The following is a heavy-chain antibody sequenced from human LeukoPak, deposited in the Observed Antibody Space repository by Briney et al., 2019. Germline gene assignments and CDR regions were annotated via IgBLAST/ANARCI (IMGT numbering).Heavy chain of an antibody. CDR2: IKYDGSEK. CDR3: ARDDGGETNWGSIDY. V-gene: IGHV3-7*05. J-gene: IGHJ4*02. D-gene: IGHD7-27*01. CDR1: EFTFSSYW. Sequence: PGGSLTLSCVASEFTFSSYWMSWIRQAPGKGLEWVANIKYDGSEKYYVDSVRGRFTVSRDNAKNSLYLQMSSLRAEDTAVYYCARDDGGETNWGSIDYWGQGTLVTVSS.